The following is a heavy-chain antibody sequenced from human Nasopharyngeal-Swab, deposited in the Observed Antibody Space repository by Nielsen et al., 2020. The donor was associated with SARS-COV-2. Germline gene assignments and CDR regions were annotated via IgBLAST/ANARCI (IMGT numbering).Heavy chain of an antibody. CDR3: ARDRGVDTATFDY. CDR1: GFTFSSYG. J-gene: IGHJ4*02. D-gene: IGHD5-18*01. CDR2: IWYDGSNK. V-gene: IGHV3-33*01. Sequence: GGSLRLSCAASGFTFSSYGMHWVRQAPGKGLERVAVIWYDGSNKYYADSVKGRFTISRDNSKNTLYLQMNSLRAEDTAVYYCARDRGVDTATFDYWAREPWSPSPQ.